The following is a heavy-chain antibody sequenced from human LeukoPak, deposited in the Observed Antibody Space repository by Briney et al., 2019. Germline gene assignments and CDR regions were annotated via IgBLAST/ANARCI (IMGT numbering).Heavy chain of an antibody. CDR3: ARDKKSGESSEIDY. CDR2: INRDGSIT. V-gene: IGHV3-74*01. D-gene: IGHD3-10*01. CDR1: GFTFGNYW. J-gene: IGHJ4*02. Sequence: GGSLRLSCAASGFTFGNYWLHWVRQAPGKGLVWVPRINRDGSITKYADSVKGRFTVSRDNAKNTLDLQMNSLRAEDTAVYYCARDKKSGESSEIDYWGQGTLVTVSS.